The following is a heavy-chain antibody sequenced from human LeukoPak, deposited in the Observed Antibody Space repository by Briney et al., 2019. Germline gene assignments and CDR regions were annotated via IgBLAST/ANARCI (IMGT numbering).Heavy chain of an antibody. J-gene: IGHJ6*02. V-gene: IGHV1-8*01. D-gene: IGHD1-14*01. CDR2: MNPNSGNT. CDR3: ARGYWLPTEYYYYYGMDV. CDR1: GYTFTSYD. Sequence: ASVKVSCKASGYTFTSYDINWVRQATGQGLEWMGWMNPNSGNTGYAQKFQGRVTMTRNTSISTAYMELSSLRSEDTAVYYCARGYWLPTEYYYYYGMDVWGQGTTVTVSS.